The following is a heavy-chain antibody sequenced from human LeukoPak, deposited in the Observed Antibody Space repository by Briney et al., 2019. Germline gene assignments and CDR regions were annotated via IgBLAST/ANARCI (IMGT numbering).Heavy chain of an antibody. CDR3: AREWVDWGEGYNWFDP. J-gene: IGHJ5*02. Sequence: GGSLRLSCAASGFTLSHYWMSWVRQAPEKGLEWVANIKQDGSEKYYVDSVKGRFTISRDNAKNSLYLQMNSLRVEDTAVYYCAREWVDWGEGYNWFDPWGQGTLVTVSS. V-gene: IGHV3-7*01. CDR2: IKQDGSEK. CDR1: GFTLSHYW. D-gene: IGHD7-27*01.